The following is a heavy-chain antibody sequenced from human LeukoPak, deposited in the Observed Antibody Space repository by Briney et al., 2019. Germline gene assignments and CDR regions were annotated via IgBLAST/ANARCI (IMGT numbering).Heavy chain of an antibody. CDR3: ARGIIAAAGFLAHEDY. CDR2: ISWNSGSI. CDR1: GFTFDDYA. Sequence: GGSLRLSCAASGFTFDDYAMHWVRQAPGKGLEWVSGISWNSGSIGYADSVKGRFTISRDNAKNTLYLQMNSLRAEDTAVYYCARGIIAAAGFLAHEDYWGQGTLVTVSS. J-gene: IGHJ4*02. D-gene: IGHD6-13*01. V-gene: IGHV3-9*01.